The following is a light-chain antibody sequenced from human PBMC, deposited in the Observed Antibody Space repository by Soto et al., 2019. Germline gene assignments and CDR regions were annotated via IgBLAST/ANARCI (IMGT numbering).Light chain of an antibody. Sequence: VLTQPPSVSGAPGQRVTISCTGSSSNIGAGYDVHWYQQLPGTAPKLLIYGNSNRPSGVPDRFSGSKSGTSVSLAITGLQAEDEADYYCQSYDSSLSALYVFGTGTKVTVL. V-gene: IGLV1-40*01. CDR3: QSYDSSLSALYV. CDR1: SSNIGAGYD. CDR2: GNS. J-gene: IGLJ1*01.